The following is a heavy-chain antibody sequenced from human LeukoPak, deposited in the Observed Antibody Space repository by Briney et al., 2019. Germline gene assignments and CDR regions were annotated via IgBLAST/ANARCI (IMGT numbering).Heavy chain of an antibody. Sequence: SETLSLTCAVYGGSFSGYYWSWIRQPPGKGLEWIGEINHSGGTNYNPSLKSRVTISVDTSKNQFSLKLSSVTAADTAVYYCAREGSSGNGYWGQGTLVTVSS. CDR3: AREGSSGNGY. V-gene: IGHV4-34*01. D-gene: IGHD6-19*01. CDR2: INHSGGT. CDR1: GGSFSGYY. J-gene: IGHJ4*02.